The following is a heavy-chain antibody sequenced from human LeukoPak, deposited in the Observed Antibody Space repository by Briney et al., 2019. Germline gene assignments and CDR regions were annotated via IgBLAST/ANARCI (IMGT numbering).Heavy chain of an antibody. CDR1: GFTFSSYA. V-gene: IGHV3-23*01. CDR3: AKDTLVRGPSALDY. Sequence: GGSLRLSCAASGFTFSSYAMSWVRQARGKGLDWVSAISGSGGSTYYADSVKGRFTISRDNSKNTLYLQMNSLRAEDTAVYYCAKDTLVRGPSALDYWGQGTLVTVSS. D-gene: IGHD3-10*01. J-gene: IGHJ4*02. CDR2: ISGSGGST.